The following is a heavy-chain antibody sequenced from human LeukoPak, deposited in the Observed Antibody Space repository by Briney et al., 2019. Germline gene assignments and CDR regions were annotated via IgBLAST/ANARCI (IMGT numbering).Heavy chain of an antibody. CDR1: GFDFTDPY. J-gene: IGHJ6*02. D-gene: IGHD3-10*01. CDR2: IRDKGARYTT. CDR3: GTNSAGSVDV. V-gene: IGHV3-72*01. Sequence: GGSLRLSCAGSGFDFTDPYMGWVRQAPGKGLEWVGLIRDKGARYTTEYAASVKGRFIISRDDSRNLLFLQMNSLKTEDTAVYYCGTNSAGSVDVWGQGTTVTVSS.